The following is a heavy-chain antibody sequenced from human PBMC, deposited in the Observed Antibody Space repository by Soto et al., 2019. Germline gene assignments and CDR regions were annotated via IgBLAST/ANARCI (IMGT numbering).Heavy chain of an antibody. CDR2: ISYDGSNK. V-gene: IGHV3-30*18. CDR3: AKERSLWFGDKAFDY. D-gene: IGHD3-10*01. CDR1: GFTFSSYG. Sequence: GGSLRLSCAASGFTFSSYGMHWVRQAPGKGLEWVAVISYDGSNKYYADSVKGRFTISRDNSKNTLYLQMNSLRAEDTAVYYCAKERSLWFGDKAFDYWGQGTLVTVSS. J-gene: IGHJ4*02.